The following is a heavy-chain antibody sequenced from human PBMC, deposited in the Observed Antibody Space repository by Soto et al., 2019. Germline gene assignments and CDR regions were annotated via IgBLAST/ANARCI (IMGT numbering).Heavy chain of an antibody. CDR2: IYHSGST. Sequence: PSEALSLPCSVSGCSISSGGYAWSWIRQPPGKGLEWIGYIYHSGSTYYNPSLKSRVTISVDRSKNQFSLKLSSVTAADTAVYYCARKASGSYTYYFEYWGQGTLVNVSS. CDR1: GCSISSGGYA. V-gene: IGHV4-30-2*01. CDR3: ARKASGSYTYYFEY. D-gene: IGHD3-10*01. J-gene: IGHJ4*02.